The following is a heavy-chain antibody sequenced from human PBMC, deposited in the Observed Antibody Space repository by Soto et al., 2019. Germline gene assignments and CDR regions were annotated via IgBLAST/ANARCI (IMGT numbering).Heavy chain of an antibody. CDR2: IYWDNDK. D-gene: IGHD3-10*01. V-gene: IGHV2-5*02. CDR1: GFSLSTTGVG. Sequence: QITLKESGPTLVKPTQTLTLTCSFSGFSLSTTGVGVGWIRQSPGKALDWIAIIYWDNDKPYSPSLKSRVTITKDTSKNQVVLTVTNMDPVGTVTYDRAGALCFGELHWGQGALVTVSS. J-gene: IGHJ4*02. CDR3: AGALCFGELH.